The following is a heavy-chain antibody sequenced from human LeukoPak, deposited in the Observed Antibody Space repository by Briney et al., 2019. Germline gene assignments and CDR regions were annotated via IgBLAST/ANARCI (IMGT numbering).Heavy chain of an antibody. Sequence: ASVKVSCKASGGTFSSYTISWVRQAPGQGLEWMGRIIPILGIANYAQKFQGRVTITADKPTSTAYMELSSLRSEDTAVYYCARDKTGGVDYWGRGTLVTVSS. CDR3: ARDKTGGVDY. CDR1: GGTFSSYT. J-gene: IGHJ4*02. D-gene: IGHD1-1*01. CDR2: IIPILGIA. V-gene: IGHV1-69*04.